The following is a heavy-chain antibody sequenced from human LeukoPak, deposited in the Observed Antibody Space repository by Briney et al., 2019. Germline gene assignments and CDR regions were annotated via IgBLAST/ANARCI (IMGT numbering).Heavy chain of an antibody. CDR2: ISGSGGST. V-gene: IGHV3-23*01. CDR3: AKAGGYPISPAWGTKLFDY. D-gene: IGHD1-14*01. J-gene: IGHJ4*02. CDR1: GFTFSSYA. Sequence: GGSLRLSCAASGFTFSSYAMSWVRQAPGKGLEWVSAISGSGGSTYYADSVKGRFTISGDNSKNTLYLQMNSLRAEDTAVYYCAKAGGYPISPAWGTKLFDYWGQGTLVTVSS.